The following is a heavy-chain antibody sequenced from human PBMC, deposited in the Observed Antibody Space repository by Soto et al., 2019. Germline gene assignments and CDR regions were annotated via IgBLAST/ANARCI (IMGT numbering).Heavy chain of an antibody. CDR1: GGTFTSYA. V-gene: IGHV1-69*06. CDR2: IIPIFGTA. D-gene: IGHD6-13*01. CDR3: ARDQGIAAAAAAV. Sequence: QVQLVQSGAEVKKPGSSVKVSCRASGGTFTSYAITWGRKPPGQGLEWMGGIIPIFGTANYAQKFQGRVTITADKSTSTAYMELSSLRSEDTAVYYCARDQGIAAAAAAVWGQGTLVTVSS. J-gene: IGHJ4*02.